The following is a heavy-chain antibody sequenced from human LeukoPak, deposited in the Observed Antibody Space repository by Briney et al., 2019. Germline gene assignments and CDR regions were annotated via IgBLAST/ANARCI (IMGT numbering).Heavy chain of an antibody. CDR3: ARGYSSSSILHFGY. D-gene: IGHD6-6*01. CDR1: SYTFTNHD. CDR2: ISTCNGDT. V-gene: IGHV1-18*01. Sequence: GASVKVSCKASSYTFTNHDISWVRQAPGQGLEWMGWISTCNGDTNYTQEFQGRVTMTTDTSTSTAYMELRSLRSDDTAVYYCARGYSSSSILHFGYWGQGTLVIVSS. J-gene: IGHJ4*02.